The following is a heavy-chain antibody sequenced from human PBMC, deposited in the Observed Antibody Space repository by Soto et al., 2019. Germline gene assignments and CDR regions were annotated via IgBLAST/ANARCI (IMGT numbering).Heavy chain of an antibody. Sequence: QVQLQESGPGLVKPSQTLSLTCTVSGGSISSGGYYWSWIRQHPGKGLAWIGYIYYSGSTYYNPSLKSRVTISVATSKNQFSLKLSSVTAADTAVYYCARVGCPSGTRPSYCDYWGQGTLVTVSS. CDR3: ARVGCPSGTRPSYCDY. D-gene: IGHD1-1*01. J-gene: IGHJ4*02. CDR2: IYYSGST. CDR1: GGSISSGGYY. V-gene: IGHV4-31*03.